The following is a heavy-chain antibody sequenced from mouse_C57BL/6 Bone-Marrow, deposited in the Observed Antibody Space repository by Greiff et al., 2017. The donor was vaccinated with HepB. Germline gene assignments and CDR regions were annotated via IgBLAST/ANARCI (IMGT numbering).Heavy chain of an antibody. J-gene: IGHJ3*01. V-gene: IGHV1-64*01. D-gene: IGHD1-1*01. CDR2: IHPDSGST. CDR3: ASPPYYSGRGQFAD. Sequence: QVQLKQPGPELVQPGASVTLSCKASGYTFTSYCMHWVQQRPGQGLEWIGMIHPDSGSTNDNEKFQSKATLTVDKSSSTAYMRLSSLTSEDSAVYYCASPPYYSGRGQFADWGPGTLVTVSA. CDR1: GYTFTSYC.